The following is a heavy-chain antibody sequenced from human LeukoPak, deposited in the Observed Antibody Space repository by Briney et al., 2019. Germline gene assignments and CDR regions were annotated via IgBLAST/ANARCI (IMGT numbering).Heavy chain of an antibody. D-gene: IGHD3-3*01. CDR3: AALRTIFGVVISGYNWFDP. V-gene: IGHV4-31*03. J-gene: IGHJ5*02. CDR1: GGSISSGGYY. CDR2: IYYSGST. Sequence: SETLSLTCTVSGGSISSGGYYWSWIRQHPGKGLEWIGYIYYSGSTYYNPSLKSRVTISVDTSKNQFSLKLSSVTAADTAVYYCAALRTIFGVVISGYNWFDPWGQGTLVTVSS.